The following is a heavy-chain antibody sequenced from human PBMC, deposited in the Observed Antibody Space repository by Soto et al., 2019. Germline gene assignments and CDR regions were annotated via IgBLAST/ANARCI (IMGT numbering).Heavy chain of an antibody. CDR2: VSHDGTLY. CDR3: VKDRSDTWSFDY. V-gene: IGHV3-30*18. CDR1: GFIYSSCA. Sequence: QVQLVESGGGVVQPGTSLRLSCSASGFIYSSCAMHWVRQVPGKGLEWLAVVSHDGTLYPYADSVKGRFTISRDNSRKRLYLQMNSLRPDDTAVSYCVKDRSDTWSFDYWGQGTLVTVSS. D-gene: IGHD2-8*02. J-gene: IGHJ4*02.